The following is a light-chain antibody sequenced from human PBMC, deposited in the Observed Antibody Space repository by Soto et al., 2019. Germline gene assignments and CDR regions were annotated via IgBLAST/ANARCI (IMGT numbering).Light chain of an antibody. J-gene: IGLJ3*02. CDR2: DTT. CDR1: GRVTSGHY. V-gene: IGLV7-46*01. CDR3: LLSYVGSRV. Sequence: QAVVTQEPSLTVSPGGTVTLTCGSSGRVTSGHYAFWFQQKPGQAPRTLIYDTTNRHSWTPARFSGSLLGGKAALTLTGAQPEDEAEYYCLLSYVGSRVFGGGTKLTVL.